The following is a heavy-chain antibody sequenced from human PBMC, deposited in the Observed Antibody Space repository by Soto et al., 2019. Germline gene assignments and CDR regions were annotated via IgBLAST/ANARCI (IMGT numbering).Heavy chain of an antibody. CDR1: GFTFSNAW. Sequence: GGSLRLSCAASGFTFSNAWMSWVRQAPGKGLEWVGRIKSKTDGGTTDYAAPVKGRFTISRDNSKNTLYLQMNSLRAEDTAVYYCAKVPVRPYYFDYWGQGALVTFSS. CDR2: IKSKTDGGTT. D-gene: IGHD2-8*01. CDR3: AKVPVRPYYFDY. V-gene: IGHV3-15*01. J-gene: IGHJ4*02.